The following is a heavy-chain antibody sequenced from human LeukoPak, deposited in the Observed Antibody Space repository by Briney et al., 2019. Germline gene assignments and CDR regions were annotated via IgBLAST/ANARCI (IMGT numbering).Heavy chain of an antibody. CDR1: GYTFTDYY. CDR2: MNPNSGNT. J-gene: IGHJ4*02. Sequence: ASVKVSCKASGYTFTDYYIHWVRRAPGQGLEWMGWMNPNSGNTVYAQKFQGRVTMTRNTSISTAYMELSSLRSEDTAVYYCARGVAAALDYWGQGTLVTVSS. V-gene: IGHV1-8*02. D-gene: IGHD6-13*01. CDR3: ARGVAAALDY.